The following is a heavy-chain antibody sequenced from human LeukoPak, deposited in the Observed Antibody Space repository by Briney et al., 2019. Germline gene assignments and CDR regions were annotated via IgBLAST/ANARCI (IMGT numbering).Heavy chain of an antibody. CDR1: GGTFSSYA. J-gene: IGHJ4*02. CDR3: ARRFLGYYDSSGYWPFDY. CDR2: IIPIFGTA. V-gene: IGHV1-69*13. D-gene: IGHD3-22*01. Sequence: SVKVSCKASGGTFSSYAISWVRQAPGQGLEWMGGIIPIFGTANYAQKFQGRVTITAGESTSTAYMELSSLRSEDTAVYYCARRFLGYYDSSGYWPFDYWGQGTLVTVSS.